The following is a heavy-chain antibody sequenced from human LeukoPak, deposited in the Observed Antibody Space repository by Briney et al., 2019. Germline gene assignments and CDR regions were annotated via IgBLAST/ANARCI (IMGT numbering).Heavy chain of an antibody. V-gene: IGHV3-30*02. CDR3: ARSVVVIAIRWFDP. CDR2: IRYDGSNK. Sequence: PGGSLRLSCAASGFTFSSYGMHWVRQAPGKGLEWVAFIRYDGSNKYYADSVKGRFTISRDNSKNTLYLQMNSLRAEDTAVYYCARSVVVIAIRWFDPWGQGTLVTVSS. D-gene: IGHD2-21*01. J-gene: IGHJ5*02. CDR1: GFTFSSYG.